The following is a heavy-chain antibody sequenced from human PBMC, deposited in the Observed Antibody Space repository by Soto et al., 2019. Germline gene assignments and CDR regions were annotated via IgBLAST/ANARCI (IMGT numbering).Heavy chain of an antibody. Sequence: ASVKVSCKASGYTFTSYAMHWVRQAPGQRLEWMGWINAGNGNTKYSQKFQGRVTITRDTSASTAYMELSSLRSEDTAVYYCARDQGAAVAGYYYFDYWGQGTRVTVSS. CDR3: ARDQGAAVAGYYYFDY. CDR2: INAGNGNT. J-gene: IGHJ4*02. CDR1: GYTFTSYA. D-gene: IGHD6-19*01. V-gene: IGHV1-3*01.